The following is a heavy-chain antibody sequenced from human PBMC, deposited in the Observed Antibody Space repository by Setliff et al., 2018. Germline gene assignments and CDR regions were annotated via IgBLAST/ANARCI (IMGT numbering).Heavy chain of an antibody. Sequence: KTSETLSLTCAVSGFSISSGYYWGWIRQPPGKGLEWIVNIHHSGKAYYNPSLKSRVTMSVDTSKNHVSLKLSSVTAADTAVYYCARAHTWSLPNDNSGYPGWFDAWGQGTLVTVSS. CDR1: GFSISSGYY. CDR3: ARAHTWSLPNDNSGYPGWFDA. J-gene: IGHJ5*02. V-gene: IGHV4-38-2*01. D-gene: IGHD3-22*01. CDR2: IHHSGKA.